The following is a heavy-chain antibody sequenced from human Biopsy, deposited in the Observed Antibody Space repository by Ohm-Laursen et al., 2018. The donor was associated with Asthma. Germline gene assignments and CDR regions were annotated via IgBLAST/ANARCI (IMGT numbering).Heavy chain of an antibody. CDR3: ARGDSSNWSHYYFDY. CDR2: IYSGGTS. V-gene: IGHV3-53*01. D-gene: IGHD3-22*01. CDR1: GFAVSRDH. J-gene: IGHJ4*02. Sequence: SLRLSCTASGFAVSRDHMFWVRQAPGKGLEWVSVIYSGGTSHTADSVRGRFTISRDYSKDTLYLQMHSLRAEDTAVYYCARGDSSNWSHYYFDYWGQGTLVTVSS.